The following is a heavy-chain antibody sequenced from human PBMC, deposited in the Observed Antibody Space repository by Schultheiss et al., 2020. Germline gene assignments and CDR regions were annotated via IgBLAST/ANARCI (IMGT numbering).Heavy chain of an antibody. J-gene: IGHJ4*02. D-gene: IGHD6-19*01. CDR2: IYYSGST. CDR3: ARDVRPVWQSSGWYDY. CDR1: GGSISSYY. Sequence: SETLSLTCTVSGGSISSYYWSWIRQPPGKGLEWIGYIYYSGSTNYNPSLKSRVTISVDKSKNQFSLKLSSVTAADTAVYYCARDVRPVWQSSGWYDYWGQGTLVTVSS. V-gene: IGHV4-59*12.